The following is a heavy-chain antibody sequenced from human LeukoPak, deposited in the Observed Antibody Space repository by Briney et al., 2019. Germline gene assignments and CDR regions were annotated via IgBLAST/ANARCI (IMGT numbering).Heavy chain of an antibody. D-gene: IGHD6-13*01. Sequence: ASVKVSCKASGYTFTSYDINWVRRATGQGLEWMGWMNPNSGNTGYAQKFQGRVTITRKTSISTAYMELSSLRSEDTAVYYCAGEIHAPLGPSSPYYYYYYMDVWGKGTTVTVSS. CDR3: AGEIHAPLGPSSPYYYYYYMDV. CDR1: GYTFTSYD. CDR2: MNPNSGNT. J-gene: IGHJ6*03. V-gene: IGHV1-8*03.